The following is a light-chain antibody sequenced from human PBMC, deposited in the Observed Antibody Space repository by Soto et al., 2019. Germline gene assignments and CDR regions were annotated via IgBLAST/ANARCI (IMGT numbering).Light chain of an antibody. Sequence: DIQNTQSPSTLSASVGDRLTITCGASQSISSWLAWYKQKPGKAPKLLIYKASSLESGVPSRFRGSGSGTEFTLTISSLKPEDFETYYCQQANTFALTFGGGTKVYIK. CDR3: QQANTFALT. CDR1: QSISSW. V-gene: IGKV1-5*03. J-gene: IGKJ4*01. CDR2: KAS.